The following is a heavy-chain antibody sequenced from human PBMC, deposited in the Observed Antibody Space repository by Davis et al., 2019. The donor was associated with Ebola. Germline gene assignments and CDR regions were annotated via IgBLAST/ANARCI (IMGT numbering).Heavy chain of an antibody. CDR3: ARSLGYRGAFDI. CDR2: IWYDGSNK. D-gene: IGHD3-10*01. V-gene: IGHV3-33*01. J-gene: IGHJ3*02. Sequence: PGGTLRLSCAASGFTFSSYGMHWVRQAPGKGLEWVAVIWYDGSNKYYADSVKGRFTISRDNSKNTLYLQMNSLRAEDTAVYYCARSLGYRGAFDIWGQGTMVTVSS. CDR1: GFTFSSYG.